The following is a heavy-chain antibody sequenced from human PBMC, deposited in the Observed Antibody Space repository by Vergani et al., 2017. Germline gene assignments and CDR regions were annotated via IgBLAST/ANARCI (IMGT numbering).Heavy chain of an antibody. CDR3: AREGYSSGWYILNAFDI. Sequence: EVQLVESGGGLVQPGRSLRLSCAASGFTFDDYAMHWVRQAPGKGLEWVSGISWNSGSIGYADSVKGRFTISRDNAKNSLYLQMNSLRAEDTALYYCAREGYSSGWYILNAFDIWGQGTMVTVSS. J-gene: IGHJ3*02. CDR2: ISWNSGSI. D-gene: IGHD6-19*01. V-gene: IGHV3-9*01. CDR1: GFTFDDYA.